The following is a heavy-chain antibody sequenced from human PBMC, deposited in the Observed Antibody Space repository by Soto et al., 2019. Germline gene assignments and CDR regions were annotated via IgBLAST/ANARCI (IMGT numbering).Heavy chain of an antibody. Sequence: EVQLLESGGGLVQPGGSLRLSCAASGFTFSNYAMTWVRQAPGKGLEWVSTISGSGDSTYYADSVKGRFTIFRDNSKNTLYLQMNSLRAEDTAVYYCAKCCGSSFYYYMDVWGKWTTVTVSS. CDR2: ISGSGDST. CDR1: GFTFSNYA. D-gene: IGHD2-15*01. J-gene: IGHJ6*03. CDR3: AKCCGSSFYYYMDV. V-gene: IGHV3-23*01.